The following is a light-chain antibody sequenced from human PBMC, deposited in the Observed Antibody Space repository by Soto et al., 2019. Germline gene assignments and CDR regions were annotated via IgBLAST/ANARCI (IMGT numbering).Light chain of an antibody. V-gene: IGKV3-20*01. CDR2: GAS. J-gene: IGKJ2*01. CDR3: LQSDGAPLS. CDR1: QSVSSSY. Sequence: EIVLTQSPGTLSLSPGERATLSCRASQSVSSSYLAWYQQKPGQAPRLLIYGASSRATGIPARFSGSGSGTDFTLTISRVEADAFKMYYCLQSDGAPLSFG.